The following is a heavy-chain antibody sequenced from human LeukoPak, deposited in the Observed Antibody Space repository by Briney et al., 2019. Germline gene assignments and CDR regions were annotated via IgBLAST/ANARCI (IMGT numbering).Heavy chain of an antibody. CDR1: GFTFSSYA. D-gene: IGHD5-12*01. CDR3: ARGWLGPDY. CDR2: INSDGSDT. V-gene: IGHV3-74*01. J-gene: IGHJ4*02. Sequence: GGSLRLSCAASGFTFSSYAMSWVRQAPGKGLVWVSRINSDGSDTIYADSVKGRFTISRDNGKNTLYLQMNSLRAEDTAVYYCARGWLGPDYWGQGTLVTVSS.